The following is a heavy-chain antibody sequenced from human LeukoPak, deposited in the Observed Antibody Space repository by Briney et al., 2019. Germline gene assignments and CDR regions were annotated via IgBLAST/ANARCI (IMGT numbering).Heavy chain of an antibody. CDR2: TYYRSKWYN. J-gene: IGHJ3*02. D-gene: IGHD2-8*01. Sequence: SQTLSLTCAISGDSVSSNSAVWKWIRQSPSRGLEWLGRTYYRSKWYNDYAVSVKSRITINPDTSKNQFSLQLNSVTPEDTAVYYCARVKYCTEGVCSYDAFDIWGQGTMVTVSS. CDR1: GDSVSSNSAV. V-gene: IGHV6-1*01. CDR3: ARVKYCTEGVCSYDAFDI.